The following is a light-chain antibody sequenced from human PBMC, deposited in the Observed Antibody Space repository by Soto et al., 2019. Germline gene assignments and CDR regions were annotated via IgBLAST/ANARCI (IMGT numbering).Light chain of an antibody. Sequence: EIVLTQSPGTLSLSPEGRATLSCRASQSVSSSYLAWYQQKPGQAPRLLIYGASRRAPGIPDRFSGYGSGTDFTLTISRLEPEDFAVYYCQQYARSPETFGQGTKVDFK. V-gene: IGKV3-20*01. J-gene: IGKJ1*01. CDR2: GAS. CDR1: QSVSSSY. CDR3: QQYARSPET.